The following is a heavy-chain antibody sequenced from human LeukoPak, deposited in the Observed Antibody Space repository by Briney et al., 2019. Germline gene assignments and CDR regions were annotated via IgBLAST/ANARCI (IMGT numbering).Heavy chain of an antibody. Sequence: PGGSLRLSCAASGFTFSSYGMHWVRQAPGKGLEWVAVISYDGSNKYYADSVKGRFTISRDNSKNTLYLQMNSLRAEDTAVYYCAKDSSIAARYVDYWGQGTLVTVSS. CDR2: ISYDGSNK. J-gene: IGHJ4*02. CDR1: GFTFSSYG. CDR3: AKDSSIAARYVDY. D-gene: IGHD6-6*01. V-gene: IGHV3-30*18.